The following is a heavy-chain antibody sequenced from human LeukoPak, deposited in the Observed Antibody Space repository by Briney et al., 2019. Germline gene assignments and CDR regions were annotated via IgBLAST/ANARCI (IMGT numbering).Heavy chain of an antibody. Sequence: GGSLRLSCAASGFTVSSNYMSWVRQAPGKGLEWVSVIYSGGSTYYADSVKGRFTISRDNSKNTLYLQMNSLRSEDTAVYYCARARDPYDSSGYYLDYWGQGTLVTVSS. CDR1: GFTVSSNY. J-gene: IGHJ4*02. CDR3: ARARDPYDSSGYYLDY. CDR2: IYSGGST. D-gene: IGHD3-22*01. V-gene: IGHV3-53*05.